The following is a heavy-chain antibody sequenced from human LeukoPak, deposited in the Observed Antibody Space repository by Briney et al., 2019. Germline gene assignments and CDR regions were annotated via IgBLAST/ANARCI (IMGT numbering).Heavy chain of an antibody. J-gene: IGHJ5*02. CDR3: ATSLGESTSET. CDR2: IWYDGSNK. V-gene: IGHV3-33*01. Sequence: GGSLRLSCAASGFKFRNYGMHWVRQAPGKGLEWVAVIWYDGSNKYYADSVKGRFTISRDNSTNTLYVQMNSLRVEDTAVYYCATSLGESTSETWGQGTLVTVSS. CDR1: GFKFRNYG.